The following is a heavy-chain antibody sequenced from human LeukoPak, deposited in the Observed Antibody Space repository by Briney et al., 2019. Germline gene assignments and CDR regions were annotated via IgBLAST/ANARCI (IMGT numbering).Heavy chain of an antibody. CDR3: ASDYGDRDAFDI. J-gene: IGHJ3*02. D-gene: IGHD4-17*01. CDR2: TYCSGNT. V-gene: IGHV4-39*01. CDR1: GGSISSTGYY. Sequence: SETLSLTCTVSGGSISSTGYYWGWIRQPPGKGLEWIGSTYCSGNTYYNPSLKSRVTISVDTSKNQFSLKLSSVTAADTAVYYCASDYGDRDAFDIWGQGTMVTVSS.